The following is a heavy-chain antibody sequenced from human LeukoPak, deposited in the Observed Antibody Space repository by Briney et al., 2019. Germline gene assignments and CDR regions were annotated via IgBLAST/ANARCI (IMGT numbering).Heavy chain of an antibody. CDR3: ARVPFCSSTSCYLYNWFDP. D-gene: IGHD2-2*01. V-gene: IGHV1-18*01. Sequence: ASVKVSCKASGYTFTSYGISWVRQAPGPGLEWLGWFSAYNGNTNYAQKLQGRVTMTTDTSTSTAYMELRSLRSDDTAVYYCARVPFCSSTSCYLYNWFDPWGQGTLVTVSS. J-gene: IGHJ5*02. CDR1: GYTFTSYG. CDR2: FSAYNGNT.